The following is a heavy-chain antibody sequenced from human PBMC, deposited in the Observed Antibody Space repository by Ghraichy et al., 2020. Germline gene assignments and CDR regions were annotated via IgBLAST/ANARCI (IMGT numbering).Heavy chain of an antibody. CDR1: GFTVSSNY. J-gene: IGHJ3*02. CDR2: IYSGGST. CDR3: ARELNTPLERQRFYAFDI. D-gene: IGHD1-1*01. Sequence: GGSLRLSCAASGFTVSSNYMSCVRQAPGKGLEWVSVIYSGGSTYYADSVKGRFTISRHNSKNTLYLQMNSLRAEDTAVYYCARELNTPLERQRFYAFDIWGQGTMVTVSS. V-gene: IGHV3-53*04.